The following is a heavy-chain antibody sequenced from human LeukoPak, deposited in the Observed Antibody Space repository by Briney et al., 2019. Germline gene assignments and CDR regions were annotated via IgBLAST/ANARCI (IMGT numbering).Heavy chain of an antibody. CDR2: ISGSGGST. V-gene: IGHV3-23*01. D-gene: IGHD1-7*01. J-gene: IGHJ4*02. Sequence: GGSLRLSCAASGFTFSSYAMSWVRQAPGKGLEWVSAISGSGGSTYYADSVKGRSTISRDNSKNTLYLQMNGLRAEDTAVYYCAKDRLELRQYYFGYWGQGTLVTVSS. CDR1: GFTFSSYA. CDR3: AKDRLELRQYYFGY.